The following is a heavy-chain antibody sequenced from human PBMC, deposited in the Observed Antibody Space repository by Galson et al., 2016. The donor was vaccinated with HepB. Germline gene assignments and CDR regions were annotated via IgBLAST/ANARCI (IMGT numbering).Heavy chain of an antibody. J-gene: IGHJ4*02. CDR2: FRSRVYDGET. V-gene: IGHV3-49*04. CDR1: TVSLNNYE. D-gene: IGHD3-16*01. CDR3: ARGWGTADY. Sequence: SLRLSCAVSTVSLNNYEMNWVRLAPGKGLEWVSFFRSRVYDGETDYAASVKGRFTISRDDSKNIAYLQMDSLKTEDTAMYYCARGWGTADYWGQGVLVTVSS.